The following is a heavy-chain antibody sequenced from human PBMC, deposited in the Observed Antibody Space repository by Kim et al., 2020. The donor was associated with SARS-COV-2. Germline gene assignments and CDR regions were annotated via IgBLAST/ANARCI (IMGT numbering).Heavy chain of an antibody. D-gene: IGHD6-13*01. CDR3: ARESSWYDY. J-gene: IGHJ4*02. CDR2: SYI. Sequence: SYIYYADSVKGRFTISRDNAKNSLYLQMNSLRAEDTAVYYCARESSWYDYWGQGTLVTVSS. V-gene: IGHV3-21*01.